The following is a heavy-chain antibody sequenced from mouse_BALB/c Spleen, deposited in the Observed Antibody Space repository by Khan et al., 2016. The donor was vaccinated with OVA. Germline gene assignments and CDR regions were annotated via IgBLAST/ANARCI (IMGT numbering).Heavy chain of an antibody. CDR3: AREASSWDFSFPY. CDR1: GYTFTNYV. Sequence: EVELQQSGPELVEPGASVKMSCKASGYTFTNYVIHWVKQKPGQGLEWIGYINPYNAGTRYNEKSKGKATLTSDISSTTAYMELSSLTSEDSADYYCAREASSWDFSFPYWGQGTLVTVSA. CDR2: INPYNAGT. V-gene: IGHV1S136*01. D-gene: IGHD4-1*01. J-gene: IGHJ3*01.